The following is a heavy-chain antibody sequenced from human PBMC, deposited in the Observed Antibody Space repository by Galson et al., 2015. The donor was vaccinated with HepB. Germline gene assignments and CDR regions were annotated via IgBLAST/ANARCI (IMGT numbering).Heavy chain of an antibody. CDR2: VNAGNGNT. V-gene: IGHV1-3*01. CDR3: ARAGSLTRGVWFGELLQY. Sequence: SVKVSCKASGYTFTSYAMHWVRQAPGQRLEWMGWVNAGNGNTKYSQKFQGRVTITRDTSASTAYMELSSLRSEDTAVYYCARAGSLTRGVWFGELLQYWGQGTLVTVSS. CDR1: GYTFTSYA. J-gene: IGHJ4*02. D-gene: IGHD3-10*01.